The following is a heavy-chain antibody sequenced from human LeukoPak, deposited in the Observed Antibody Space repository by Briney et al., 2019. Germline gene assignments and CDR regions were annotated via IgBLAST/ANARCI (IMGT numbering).Heavy chain of an antibody. V-gene: IGHV3-33*01. Sequence: YPGGSLRLSCAASGFTFSNYGMHWVRQAPGKGLEWVAVIWYDGSNKYYADSVKGRFTISRDNSKNTLYLQMNSLRAEDTAVYYCARERRQNSSGWYRGWFDPRGQGTLVTVSS. CDR3: ARERRQNSSGWYRGWFDP. J-gene: IGHJ5*02. CDR1: GFTFSNYG. CDR2: IWYDGSNK. D-gene: IGHD6-19*01.